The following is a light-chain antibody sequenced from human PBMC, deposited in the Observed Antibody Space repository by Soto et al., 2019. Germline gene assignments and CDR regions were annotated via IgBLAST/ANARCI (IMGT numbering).Light chain of an antibody. CDR3: QQTYITPFT. CDR1: QSITDY. CDR2: AAS. J-gene: IGKJ5*01. V-gene: IGKV1-39*01. Sequence: DIHMTQSPSSLSASVGDRVTITCRASQSITDYLYWYQQKPGKAPKLLIYAASSLQSGVPSRFSASGSGTDFPLTISRLQPEDFASYFCQQTYITPFTFGQGTRLEIK.